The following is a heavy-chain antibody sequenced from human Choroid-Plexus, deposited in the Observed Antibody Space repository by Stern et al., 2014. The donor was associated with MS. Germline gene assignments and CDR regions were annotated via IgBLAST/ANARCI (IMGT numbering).Heavy chain of an antibody. CDR3: AKDRQYLTYFFDH. V-gene: IGHV3-30*18. J-gene: IGHJ5*02. CDR2: VSYDGSNK. Sequence: VQLVESGGGVVQPGRPLRLSCVASGFTFGSCAMHWVRPAPGKGLEWWTGVSYDGSNKYYADSVKGRFTISRDNSQNTLYMQMSSLRPEDTAVYYCAKDRQYLTYFFDHWGQGSLVTVSS. CDR1: GFTFGSCA. D-gene: IGHD2/OR15-2a*01.